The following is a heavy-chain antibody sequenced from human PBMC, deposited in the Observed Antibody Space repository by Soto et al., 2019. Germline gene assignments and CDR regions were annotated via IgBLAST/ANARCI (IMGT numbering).Heavy chain of an antibody. V-gene: IGHV3-48*03. J-gene: IGHJ3*02. CDR2: ISSSGSTI. D-gene: IGHD6-13*01. CDR1: GFTFSSYE. CDR3: ARENYRGSPHGSSPYAFDI. Sequence: GGSLRLSCAASGFTFSSYEMNWVRQAPGKGLEWVSYISSSGSTIYYADSVKGRFTISRDNAKNSLYLQMNSLRAEDTAVYYCARENYRGSPHGSSPYAFDIWGQGTMVTVSS.